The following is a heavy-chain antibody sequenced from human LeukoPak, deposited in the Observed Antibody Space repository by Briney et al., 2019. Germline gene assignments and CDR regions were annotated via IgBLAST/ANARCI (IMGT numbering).Heavy chain of an antibody. CDR1: GFTLSTNA. CDR2: ISGSGAST. Sequence: PGGSLRLSCLTPGFTLSTNAMSWVRPAPGKGLEWISGISGSGASTYYADSVKGRFTISRDDSRNTLYLQMNSLRGDDTAVYYCAKDVGKWESLHFFDYWGQGTLVTVSS. J-gene: IGHJ4*02. CDR3: AKDVGKWESLHFFDY. D-gene: IGHD1-26*01. V-gene: IGHV3-23*01.